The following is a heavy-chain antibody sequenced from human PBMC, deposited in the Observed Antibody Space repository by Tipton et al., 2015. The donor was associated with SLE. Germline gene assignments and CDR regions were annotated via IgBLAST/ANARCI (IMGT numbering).Heavy chain of an antibody. D-gene: IGHD2-8*01. CDR3: ARESFTNDFYYYMDV. V-gene: IGHV4-4*07. CDR2: IYTSGST. Sequence: TLSLTCSVSGGSIGSYYWSWIRQPAGKGLEWIGRIYTSGSTNYNPSLESRVTISVDTSKNQFSLQLTSVTAADTAIYYCARESFTNDFYYYMDVWGKGTTVTVSS. J-gene: IGHJ6*03. CDR1: GGSIGSYY.